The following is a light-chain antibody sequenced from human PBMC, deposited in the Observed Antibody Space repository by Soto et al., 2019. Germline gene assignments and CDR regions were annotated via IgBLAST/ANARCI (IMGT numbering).Light chain of an antibody. V-gene: IGKV4-1*01. CDR3: QQYFNSPWT. CDR2: WAS. Sequence: DIVMTQSPDSLAVSLGERATFNCKSSQSILDRSKNKYYLAWYQQKSGQPPKLLIYWASLRESGVPDRFTGSGSWTDFTLTISSLQAEDVAVYYCQQYFNSPWTFGQGTKVEI. CDR1: QSILDRSKNKYY. J-gene: IGKJ1*01.